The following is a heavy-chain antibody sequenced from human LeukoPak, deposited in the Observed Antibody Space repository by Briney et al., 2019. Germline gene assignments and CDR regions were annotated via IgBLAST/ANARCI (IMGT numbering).Heavy chain of an antibody. CDR3: AKAHFVDETLPAATPADY. D-gene: IGHD2-2*01. CDR2: IKK. Sequence: IKKYYSHSFKGRFTISRENSKNTLYLQMNRLRDEDTAVYYCAKAHFVDETLPAATPADYWGQGTLVTVSS. V-gene: IGHV3-30*02. J-gene: IGHJ4*02.